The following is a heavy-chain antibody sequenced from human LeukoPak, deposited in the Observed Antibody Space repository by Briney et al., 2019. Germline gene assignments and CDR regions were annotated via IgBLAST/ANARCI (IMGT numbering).Heavy chain of an antibody. J-gene: IGHJ5*02. CDR2: IYHSGST. V-gene: IGHV4-30-2*01. CDR3: ARGPGSYDWFDP. Sequence: PSQTLSLTCDVSGGSISSGGYSWSWIRQPPGKGLEWIGYIYHSGSTYYNPSLKSRVTISVDRSKNQFSLKLSSVTAADTAVYYCARGPGSYDWFDPWGQGTLVTVSS. CDR1: GGSISSGGYS. D-gene: IGHD3-10*01.